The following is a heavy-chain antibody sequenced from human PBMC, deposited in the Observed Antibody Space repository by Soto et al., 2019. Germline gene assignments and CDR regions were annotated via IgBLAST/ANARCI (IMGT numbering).Heavy chain of an antibody. J-gene: IGHJ4*02. V-gene: IGHV1-69*04. CDR3: TKDLAANGFHS. Sequence: QVQLVQSGAEAKKPGSSVNVSCKTSGGDFKNYGLSWVRQAPGQGLAWRGGIVPALGILKYGQTFQGRLTISADEGTSTAYLDLSGLTAEATAIYYCTKDLAANGFHSWGQGTLVIVSS. CDR1: GGDFKNYG. CDR2: IVPALGIL. D-gene: IGHD2-8*01.